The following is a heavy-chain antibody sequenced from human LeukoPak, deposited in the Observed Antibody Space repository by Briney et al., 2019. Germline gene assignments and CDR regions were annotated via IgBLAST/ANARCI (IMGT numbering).Heavy chain of an antibody. Sequence: GGSLRLSCAASGFTFSSYEMNWVRQAPGKGLEWLSDISRSGRIIYYADSVKGRFTISRDNTKNSLYLQMNSLRAEDTAVYYCARVSRYANDYWGQGTLVTVSS. V-gene: IGHV3-48*03. J-gene: IGHJ4*02. CDR3: ARVSRYANDY. CDR1: GFTFSSYE. CDR2: ISRSGRII. D-gene: IGHD2-2*01.